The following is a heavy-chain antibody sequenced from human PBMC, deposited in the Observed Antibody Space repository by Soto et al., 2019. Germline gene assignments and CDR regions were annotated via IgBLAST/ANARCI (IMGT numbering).Heavy chain of an antibody. J-gene: IGHJ5*02. CDR3: AKYLYSNDWFYYFDP. Sequence: QVQLVESGGGVVQPGRSLILSCAASGFILSDYGMHWVRQAPGRGLEWVAMISHDGNEQYYVDSVKGRFTISRDNSKNTLYLQMNNLRPEDTAVYHCAKYLYSNDWFYYFDPWGQGTLVTVSS. CDR1: GFILSDYG. D-gene: IGHD6-19*01. CDR2: ISHDGNEQ. V-gene: IGHV3-30*18.